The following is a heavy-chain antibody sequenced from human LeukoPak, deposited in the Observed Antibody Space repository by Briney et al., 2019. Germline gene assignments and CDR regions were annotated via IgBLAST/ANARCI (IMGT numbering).Heavy chain of an antibody. CDR3: ARYCSSTSCYTGNDAFDI. J-gene: IGHJ3*02. Sequence: ASVKVSCKASGYTFTGYYMHWVRQAPGQGLEWMGWINPNSGGTNYAQKFQSRGTMTRDTSISTAHVELSRLRSDDTAVYYCARYCSSTSCYTGNDAFDIWGQGTMVTVSS. CDR1: GYTFTGYY. D-gene: IGHD2-2*02. CDR2: INPNSGGT. V-gene: IGHV1-2*02.